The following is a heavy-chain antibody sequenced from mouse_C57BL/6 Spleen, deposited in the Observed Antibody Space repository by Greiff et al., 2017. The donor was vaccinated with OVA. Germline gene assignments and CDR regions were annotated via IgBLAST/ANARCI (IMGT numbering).Heavy chain of an antibody. CDR3: ARSLGYSYYAMDY. D-gene: IGHD2-3*01. V-gene: IGHV1-55*01. CDR1: GYTFTSYW. J-gene: IGHJ4*01. CDR2: IYPGSGST. Sequence: QVQLQQPGAELVKPGASVKMSCKASGYTFTSYWITWVKQRPGQGLEWIGDIYPGSGSTNYNEKFKSKATLTVDTSSSTAYMQLSSLTSEDSAVYYCARSLGYSYYAMDYWGQGTSVTVSS.